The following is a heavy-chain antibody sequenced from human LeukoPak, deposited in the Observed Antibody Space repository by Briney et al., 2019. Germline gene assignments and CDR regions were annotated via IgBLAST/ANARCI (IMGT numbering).Heavy chain of an antibody. D-gene: IGHD3-10*01. Sequence: PGGSLRLSCAASGFTFSSYSMNWVRQAPGKGLEWVSSISSSSSYIYYADSVKGRFTISRDNSKNTLYLQMNSLRAEDTAVYYCARDAMVRGAVMFYYYYYMDVWGKGTTVTVSS. J-gene: IGHJ6*03. CDR2: ISSSSSYI. V-gene: IGHV3-21*01. CDR1: GFTFSSYS. CDR3: ARDAMVRGAVMFYYYYYMDV.